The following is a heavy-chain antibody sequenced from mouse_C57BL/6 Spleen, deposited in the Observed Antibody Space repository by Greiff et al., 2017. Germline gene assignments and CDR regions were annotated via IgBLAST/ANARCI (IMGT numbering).Heavy chain of an antibody. CDR1: GYSFTDYN. CDR2: INPNYGTT. Sequence: VQLQQSGPELVKPGASVKISCKASGYSFTDYNMNWVKQSNGKSLEWIGVINPNYGTTSYNQKYKGKATLTVDQSSSTAYKQLNSLTSEDSAVYYCARSITTVVEPYYYAMDYWGQGTSVTVSS. J-gene: IGHJ4*01. D-gene: IGHD1-1*01. CDR3: ARSITTVVEPYYYAMDY. V-gene: IGHV1-39*01.